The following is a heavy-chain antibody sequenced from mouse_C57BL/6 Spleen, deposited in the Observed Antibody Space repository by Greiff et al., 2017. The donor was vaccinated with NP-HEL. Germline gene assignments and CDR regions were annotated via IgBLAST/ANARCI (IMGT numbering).Heavy chain of an antibody. CDR1: GYTFTSYW. D-gene: IGHD1-1*01. Sequence: QVQLKQPGAELVKPGASVKLSCKASGYTFTSYWMHWVKQRPGRGLEWIGRIDPNSGGTKYNEKFKSKATLTVDKPSSTAYMQLSSLTSEDSAVYYCAHTVVATDYAMDYWGQGTSVTVSS. CDR2: IDPNSGGT. CDR3: AHTVVATDYAMDY. V-gene: IGHV1-72*01. J-gene: IGHJ4*01.